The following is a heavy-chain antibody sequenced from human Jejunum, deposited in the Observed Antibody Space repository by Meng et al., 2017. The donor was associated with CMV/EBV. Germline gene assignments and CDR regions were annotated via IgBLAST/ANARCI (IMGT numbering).Heavy chain of an antibody. CDR3: VRGGPMVRGIFDY. CDR2: MFHTGNT. J-gene: IGHJ4*02. CDR1: GDSIPKNNW. V-gene: IGHV4/OR15-8*02. Sequence: SGDSIPKNNWWSWVRQAPGKGLEWIGAMFHTGNTYYNPSLKSRVTLSMDKSKNQFSLTLTSLTAAGTAVFYCVRGGPMVRGIFDYWGQGILVTVSS. D-gene: IGHD3-10*01.